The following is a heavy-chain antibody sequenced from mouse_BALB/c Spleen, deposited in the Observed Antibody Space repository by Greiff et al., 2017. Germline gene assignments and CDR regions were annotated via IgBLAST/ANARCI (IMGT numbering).Heavy chain of an antibody. CDR3: ARGPYGKCWCAY. CDR1: GFTFSSYA. D-gene: IGHD2-1*01. V-gene: IGHV5-6-5*01. J-gene: IGHJ3*01. Sequence: VQLKESGGGLVKPGGSLKLSCAASGFTFSSYAMSWVRQTPEKRLEWVASISSGGSTYYPASVKVRFTISRDNARNILYLQMSSLRSEDTAMYYCARGPYGKCWCAYWGQETLVNV. CDR2: ISSGGST.